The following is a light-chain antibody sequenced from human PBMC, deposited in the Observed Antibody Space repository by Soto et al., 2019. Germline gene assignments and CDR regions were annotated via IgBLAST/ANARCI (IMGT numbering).Light chain of an antibody. CDR3: ATWDDSLNGPV. J-gene: IGLJ2*01. V-gene: IGLV1-36*01. CDR2: YDD. Sequence: QSVLTRPFSVSEAPRQRVTISCSGSSSNIGKNAVHWYQQLPGKAPKLLIYYDDLVPSGVSDRFSGSKSGTSASLAISGLQSEDEGDYYCATWDDSLNGPVFGGGTKLTVL. CDR1: SSNIGKNA.